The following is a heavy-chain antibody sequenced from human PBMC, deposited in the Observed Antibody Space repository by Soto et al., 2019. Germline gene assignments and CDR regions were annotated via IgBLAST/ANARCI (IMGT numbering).Heavy chain of an antibody. J-gene: IGHJ6*02. CDR3: ARDWGTPGRGSVVGYYYHYGMDV. V-gene: IGHV3-7*05. CDR1: EFTFNTYW. D-gene: IGHD3-22*01. Sequence: EVQLVESGGGLVQPGGSLRLSCLASEFTFNTYWMNWVRQAPGRGLEWVANIKDDGSEKNYVDSVKGRFTISRDNAKNSLYLQMNGLRGEDPAVYFCARDWGTPGRGSVVGYYYHYGMDVWGHGTTVTVSS. CDR2: IKDDGSEK.